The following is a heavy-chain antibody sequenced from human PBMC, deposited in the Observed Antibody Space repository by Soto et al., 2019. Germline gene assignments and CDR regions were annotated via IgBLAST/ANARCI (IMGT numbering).Heavy chain of an antibody. CDR1: GFTFSSYS. V-gene: IGHV3-21*01. J-gene: IGHJ6*02. CDR2: ISSSSSYI. D-gene: IGHD3-22*01. Sequence: EVQLVESGGGLVKPGGSLRLSCAASGFTFSSYSMNWVRQAPGKGLEWVSSISSSSSYIYYADSVKGRFTISRDNAKNSLYLQMNSLRAEDTAVYYCARDRDYYDSSGYLYYYGMDVWGQGTTVTVSS. CDR3: ARDRDYYDSSGYLYYYGMDV.